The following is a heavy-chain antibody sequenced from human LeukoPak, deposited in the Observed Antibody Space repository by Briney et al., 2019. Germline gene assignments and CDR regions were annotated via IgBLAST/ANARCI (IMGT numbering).Heavy chain of an antibody. CDR3: ARSLLTTYSYGSSDY. J-gene: IGHJ4*02. CDR2: IKQDGSEK. D-gene: IGHD5-18*01. CDR1: GFTFSSYW. Sequence: GGSLRLSCAASGFTFSSYWMSWVRQAPGKGLEWVANIKQDGSEKYYVDSVKGRFTISRDNAKNSLYLQMNSLRAEDTAVYYCARSLLTTYSYGSSDYWGQGTLVTVSS. V-gene: IGHV3-7*01.